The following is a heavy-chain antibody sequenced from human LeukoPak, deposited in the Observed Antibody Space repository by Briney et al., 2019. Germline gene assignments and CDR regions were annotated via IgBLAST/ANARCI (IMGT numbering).Heavy chain of an antibody. CDR3: ARAPMYSSESGRGY. Sequence: GGSLRLSCAASGFTFSSYEMNWVRQAPGKGLEWVSYISSSGSTIYYADSVKGRFTISRDNAKNSLYLQMNSLRAEDTAVYYCARAPMYSSESGRGYWGQGTLVTVSS. CDR2: ISSSGSTI. V-gene: IGHV3-48*03. J-gene: IGHJ4*02. D-gene: IGHD6-19*01. CDR1: GFTFSSYE.